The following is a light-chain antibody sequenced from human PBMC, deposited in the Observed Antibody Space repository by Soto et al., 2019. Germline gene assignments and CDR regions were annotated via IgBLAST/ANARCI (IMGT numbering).Light chain of an antibody. V-gene: IGLV2-23*01. J-gene: IGLJ3*02. Sequence: QSALTQPASVSGSPGQSITISCTGTSSDVGSYNLVSWYRQHPGKAPKLMIYESSKRPSGLSNRFSGSKSGNTASLTISRLQAEDEADYYCCSYVGSSTLVFGGGTKLTVL. CDR3: CSYVGSSTLV. CDR1: SSDVGSYNL. CDR2: ESS.